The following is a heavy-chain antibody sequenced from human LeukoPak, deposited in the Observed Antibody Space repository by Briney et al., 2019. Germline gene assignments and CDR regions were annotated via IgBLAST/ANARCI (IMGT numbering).Heavy chain of an antibody. CDR2: MNPNSGNT. CDR1: GYTFTSYD. Sequence: ASVKVSCKASGYTFTSYDINWVRQATGQGLEWMGWMNPNSGNTGYAQKFQGRVTMTTDTSTSTAYMELRSLRSDDTAVYYCARSIAAAITVDYWGQGTLVTVSS. J-gene: IGHJ4*02. V-gene: IGHV1-8*01. CDR3: ARSIAAAITVDY. D-gene: IGHD6-13*01.